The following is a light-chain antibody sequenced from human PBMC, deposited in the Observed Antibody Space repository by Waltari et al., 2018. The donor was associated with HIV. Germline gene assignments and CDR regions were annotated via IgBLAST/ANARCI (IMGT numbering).Light chain of an antibody. J-gene: IGLJ1*01. V-gene: IGLV1-47*01. CDR3: AAWDDRLSGRV. CDR2: KND. Sequence: QSVLTQPPSASGNPGQRVTSSCSASSTNIEFNYVYWYQQVPGTAPKLLIYKNDQWPSGVPDRFSASKSGTSASLVISGLRSEDEADYYCAAWDDRLSGRVFGTGTRVTVL. CDR1: STNIEFNY.